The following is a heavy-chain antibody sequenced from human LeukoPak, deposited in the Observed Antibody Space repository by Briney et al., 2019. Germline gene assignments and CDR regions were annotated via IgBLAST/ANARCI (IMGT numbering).Heavy chain of an antibody. CDR3: ARDKVGYFFDH. J-gene: IGHJ4*02. V-gene: IGHV3-74*01. Sequence: GESLRLSCAASGFTFSRYWMHWVRQAPGKGLVWVSRINGDGSTTGYADSVKGGFTISRDNAKNTLYLQMNGLKTEDTAVYFCARDKVGYFFDHWGLGTLVTVSS. CDR2: INGDGSTT. CDR1: GFTFSRYW.